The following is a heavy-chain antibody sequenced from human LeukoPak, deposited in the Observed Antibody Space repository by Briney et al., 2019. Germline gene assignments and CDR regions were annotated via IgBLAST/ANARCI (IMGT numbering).Heavy chain of an antibody. CDR2: INPNSGGT. CDR1: GYTFTGYY. D-gene: IGHD4-17*01. V-gene: IGHV1-2*02. J-gene: IGHJ5*02. CDR3: ARESVTTRRFDP. Sequence: ASVTVSCTSSGYTFTGYYMHWVRQAPGQGLEWMGWINPNSGGTNYAQKFQGRGTMTRDTSISTAYMELSRLRSDDTAVYYCARESVTTRRFDPWGQGTLGTVSS.